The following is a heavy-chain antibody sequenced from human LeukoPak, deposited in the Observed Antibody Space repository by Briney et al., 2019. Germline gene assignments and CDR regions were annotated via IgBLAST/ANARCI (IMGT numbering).Heavy chain of an antibody. CDR2: IYYSGST. J-gene: IGHJ4*02. CDR3: ARALALGSGSYVDFDY. D-gene: IGHD3-10*01. V-gene: IGHV4-31*03. Sequence: SQTLSLTCTVSGGSISSGGYYWSWIRQHPGKGLEWIGYIYYSGSTYYNPSLKSRVTISVDTSKNQFSLKLSSVTATDTAVYYCARALALGSGSYVDFDYWGQGTLVTVSS. CDR1: GGSISSGGYY.